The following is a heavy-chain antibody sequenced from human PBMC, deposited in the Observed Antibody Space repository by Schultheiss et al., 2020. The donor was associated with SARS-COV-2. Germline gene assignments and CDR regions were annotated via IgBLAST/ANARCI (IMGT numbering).Heavy chain of an antibody. D-gene: IGHD1-26*01. V-gene: IGHV3-30*03. CDR1: GFIFSDYA. CDR3: ARDLVGASDY. Sequence: GGSLRLSCVASGFIFSDYAMHWVRQSPGKGLEWVATISNDGSNTYFADSVRGRFTISRDNAKNTLYLQMNNLRPEDTAVYYCARDLVGASDYWGQGTLVTVSS. J-gene: IGHJ4*02. CDR2: ISNDGSNT.